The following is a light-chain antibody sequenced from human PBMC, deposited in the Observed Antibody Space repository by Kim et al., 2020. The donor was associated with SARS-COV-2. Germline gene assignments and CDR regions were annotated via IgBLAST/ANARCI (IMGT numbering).Light chain of an antibody. J-gene: IGKJ4*01. CDR2: GAS. CDR1: QSFDSD. CDR3: QQYDDWPLT. V-gene: IGKV3-15*01. Sequence: VSPGEEAILSCRSSQSFDSDVAWYQQTPRPAPRLLLYGASIRATGIPDRFSGTVSGTEFTLIIISLQSEDFAVYYCQQYDDWPLTFGGGTKVDIK.